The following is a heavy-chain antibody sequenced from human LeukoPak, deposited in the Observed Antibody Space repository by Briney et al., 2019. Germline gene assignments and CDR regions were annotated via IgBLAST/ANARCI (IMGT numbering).Heavy chain of an antibody. CDR1: GFTFGDYA. CDR2: IRSKAYGGTT. CDR3: TRVEEARADFDY. J-gene: IGHJ4*02. V-gene: IGHV3-49*03. Sequence: PGRSLRLSCTASGFTFGDYAMSWFRQAPGKGLEWVGFIRSKAYGGTTEYAASVKGRFTISRDDSKSNAYLQMNSLKTEDTAVYYCTRVEEARADFDYWGQGTLVTVSS.